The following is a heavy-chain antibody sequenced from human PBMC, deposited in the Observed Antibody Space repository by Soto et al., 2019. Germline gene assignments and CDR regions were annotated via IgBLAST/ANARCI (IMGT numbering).Heavy chain of an antibody. CDR2: IKKDGSQI. CDR3: AIDVFSGSSILYLDVFDM. CDR1: GFSFGSRW. J-gene: IGHJ3*02. Sequence: EVQLVDSGGDLVQPGGSLRLSCAASGFSFGSRWMTWVRQAPGKGLEWVANIKKDGSQINYLDSVRGRFTVSRVNAKNSRYLEMNSLRAEVTVLYYCAIDVFSGSSILYLDVFDMWGQWTMVTVSS. D-gene: IGHD3-10*01. V-gene: IGHV3-7*05.